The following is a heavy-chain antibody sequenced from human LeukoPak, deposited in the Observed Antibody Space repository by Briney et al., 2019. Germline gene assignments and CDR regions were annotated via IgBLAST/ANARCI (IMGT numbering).Heavy chain of an antibody. CDR3: ARGPYGDLLFDY. J-gene: IGHJ4*02. CDR1: GGSISSGGYY. D-gene: IGHD4-17*01. CDR2: IYYSGST. V-gene: IGHV4-31*03. Sequence: PSETLSLTCTVSGGSISSGGYYWRWIRQHPGKGLEWIGYIYYSGSTYYNPSLKSRVTISVDTSKNQFSLKLSSVTAADTAVYYCARGPYGDLLFDYWGQGTLVTVSS.